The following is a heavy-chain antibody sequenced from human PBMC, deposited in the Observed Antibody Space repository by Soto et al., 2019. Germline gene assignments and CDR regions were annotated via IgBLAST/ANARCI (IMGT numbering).Heavy chain of an antibody. CDR1: GFTFSSYG. V-gene: IGHV3-30*18. D-gene: IGHD3-9*01. CDR2: ISYDGSNK. J-gene: IGHJ6*02. Sequence: QPGGSLRLSCAASGFTFSSYGMHWVRQAPGKGLEWVAVISYDGSNKYYADSVKGRFTISRDNSKNTLYLQMNSLRAEDTAVYYCAKDLRVLRYFDWLLRGDYYCYGMDVWGQGTTVTVSS. CDR3: AKDLRVLRYFDWLLRGDYYCYGMDV.